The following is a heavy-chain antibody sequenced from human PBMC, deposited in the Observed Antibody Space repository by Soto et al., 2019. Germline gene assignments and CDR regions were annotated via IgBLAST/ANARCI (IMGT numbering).Heavy chain of an antibody. CDR1: GLTFSDYY. Sequence: GYLSGTCEADGLTFSDYYVSGNRQARVKGLEWVSYIFSRGTSIYYADSVKGGFTMSRDNAKQSLYLQKNSLRTVDTAVYYCERAGRPKTVYYGMDVWGQGTTVTVSS. J-gene: IGHJ6*02. CDR2: IFSRGTSI. CDR3: ERAGRPKTVYYGMDV. D-gene: IGHD4-4*01. V-gene: IGHV3-11*01.